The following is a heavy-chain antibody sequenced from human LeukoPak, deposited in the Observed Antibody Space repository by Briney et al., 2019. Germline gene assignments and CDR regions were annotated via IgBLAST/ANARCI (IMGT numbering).Heavy chain of an antibody. CDR3: ARDFIGSSGYYLPNPKLPDY. J-gene: IGHJ4*02. Sequence: GASVKVSCKASGYTFTSYDINWVRQATGQGLAWMGWMNPNSGNTGYAQKFQGRVTMTRNTSISTAYMELSSLRSGDTAVYYCARDFIGSSGYYLPNPKLPDYWGQGTLVTVSS. V-gene: IGHV1-8*01. CDR1: GYTFTSYD. D-gene: IGHD3-22*01. CDR2: MNPNSGNT.